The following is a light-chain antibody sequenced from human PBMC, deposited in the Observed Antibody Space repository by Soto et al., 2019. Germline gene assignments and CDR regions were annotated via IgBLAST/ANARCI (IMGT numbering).Light chain of an antibody. CDR2: DAS. CDR1: HSVGTK. CDR3: QQYSHLIT. J-gene: IGKJ5*01. Sequence: EIVITQSPATLSVSPGETATLSCRASHSVGTKLAWYQQRPGQAPRLLISDASTRATSISARFSGSGSVTQFTLTISSLQSEDIATYYCQQYSHLITFGQGTRLEIK. V-gene: IGKV3-15*01.